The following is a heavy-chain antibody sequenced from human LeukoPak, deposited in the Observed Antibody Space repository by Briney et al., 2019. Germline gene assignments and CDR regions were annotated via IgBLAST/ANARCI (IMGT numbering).Heavy chain of an antibody. CDR3: ARGFPPRRNYDSSGYYSYYFDY. V-gene: IGHV1-8*01. Sequence: ASVKVSCKASGYTFTSYDINWVRQATGQGLEWMGWMNPNSGNTGYAQKFQGRVTMTTETSTSTAYMELRSLRSDDTAVYYCARGFPPRRNYDSSGYYSYYFDYWGQGTLVTVSS. CDR1: GYTFTSYD. CDR2: MNPNSGNT. D-gene: IGHD3-22*01. J-gene: IGHJ4*02.